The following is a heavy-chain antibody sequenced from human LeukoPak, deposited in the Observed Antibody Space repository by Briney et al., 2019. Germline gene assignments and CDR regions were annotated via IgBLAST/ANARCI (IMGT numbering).Heavy chain of an antibody. CDR2: ISGGGVST. Sequence: PGGSLRLSCAASGSTFSSYAMNWVRQAPGKGLEWVSTISGGGVSTFYADSVKGRFTISRDNSKSTLYLQMNSLRAEDTAVYYCAKCPTDYDSLTGYYPFDYWGQGTLVTVSS. J-gene: IGHJ4*02. CDR3: AKCPTDYDSLTGYYPFDY. CDR1: GSTFSSYA. D-gene: IGHD3-9*01. V-gene: IGHV3-23*01.